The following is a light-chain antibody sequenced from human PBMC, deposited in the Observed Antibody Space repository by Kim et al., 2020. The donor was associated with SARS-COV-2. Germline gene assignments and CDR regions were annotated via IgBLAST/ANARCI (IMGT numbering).Light chain of an antibody. CDR2: DVI. CDR3: SSYTSTTSGWL. V-gene: IGLV2-14*03. J-gene: IGLJ3*02. CDR1: SSDIGGYKY. Sequence: SITSSCTGTSSDIGGYKYVSWYQQHPGKAPKLLIYDVISRPSGLSDRFSGSKSGNTASLTISGLQAEDEADYYCSSYTSTTSGWLFGGGTQLTVL.